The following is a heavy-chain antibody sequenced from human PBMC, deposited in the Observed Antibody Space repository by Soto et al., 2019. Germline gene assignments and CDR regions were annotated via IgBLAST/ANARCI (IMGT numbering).Heavy chain of an antibody. Sequence: EVQLLESGGDLVQPGGSLRLSCAASGFTFTNYLMTWVRQAPGKGLEWVSSIDKSGGDTYYADSVKGRFNISRDNSKNTLYLQMNGLRAEDTALYYCAKDTYSRSWYFWGQGTLVTVSS. V-gene: IGHV3-23*05. CDR3: AKDTYSRSWYF. J-gene: IGHJ4*02. CDR2: IDKSGGDT. CDR1: GFTFTNYL. D-gene: IGHD2-2*01.